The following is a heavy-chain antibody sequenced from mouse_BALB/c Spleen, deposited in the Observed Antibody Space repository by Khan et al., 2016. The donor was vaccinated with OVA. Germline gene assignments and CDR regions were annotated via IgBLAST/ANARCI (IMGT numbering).Heavy chain of an antibody. CDR1: GYTFTSYD. J-gene: IGHJ3*01. CDR3: ARGGYGGFAY. Sequence: VQLQESGAELVKPGASVKLSCKASGYTFTSYDINWVRQRPEQGLEWIGWMFPGDGSTKYNETFKGKATLTTDKSSSTAYMQLSRLTSEDSGAYFGARGGYGGFAYWGQGTLVTVSA. D-gene: IGHD2-14*01. V-gene: IGHV1-85*01. CDR2: MFPGDGST.